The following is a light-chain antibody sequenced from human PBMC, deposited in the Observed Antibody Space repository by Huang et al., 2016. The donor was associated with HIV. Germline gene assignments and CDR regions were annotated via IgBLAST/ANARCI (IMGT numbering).Light chain of an antibody. J-gene: IGKJ3*01. Sequence: VLTQSPGTLSLSPGERANLSCRASQSVSSNYLAWYQQKPGQAPRLLIDGTSSRATGLPDRFSGSGSGTDFTLTISRLEPEDFAVYYCQQYGTSLLFTFGPGTKVDIK. CDR1: QSVSSNY. V-gene: IGKV3-20*01. CDR2: GTS. CDR3: QQYGTSLLFT.